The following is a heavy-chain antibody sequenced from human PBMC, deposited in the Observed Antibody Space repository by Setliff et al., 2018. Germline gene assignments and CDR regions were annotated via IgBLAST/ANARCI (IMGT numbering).Heavy chain of an antibody. V-gene: IGHV4-59*11. D-gene: IGHD6-13*01. J-gene: IGHJ5*02. CDR3: AREEPYSSSWSWFDP. Sequence: SETLSLTCTVSGGSISSHYWSWIRQPPGKGLEWIGYIYYSGSTNYNPSLKSRVTISVDTSKNQFSLKLSSVTAADTAVYYCAREEPYSSSWSWFDPWGQGTLVTGSS. CDR1: GGSISSHY. CDR2: IYYSGST.